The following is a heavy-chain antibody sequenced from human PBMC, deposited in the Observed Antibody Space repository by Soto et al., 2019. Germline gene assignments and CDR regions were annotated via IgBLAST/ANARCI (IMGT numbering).Heavy chain of an antibody. Sequence: EVQLLESGGGLVQPGGSLRLSCAASGFTFSSYAMSWVRQAPGKGLEWVSAISGSGGSTYYADSVKGRFTISRDNSKNTLYLQMNSLRAEDTAVYYCAKRYIAEDYGDSGVVNYFDCWGQGTLVTVSS. CDR3: AKRYIAEDYGDSGVVNYFDC. CDR2: ISGSGGST. CDR1: GFTFSSYA. V-gene: IGHV3-23*01. D-gene: IGHD4-17*01. J-gene: IGHJ4*02.